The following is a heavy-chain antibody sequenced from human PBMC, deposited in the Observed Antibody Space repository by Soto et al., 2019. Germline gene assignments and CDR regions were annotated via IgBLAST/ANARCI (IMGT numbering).Heavy chain of an antibody. CDR3: ARSGPGGYIDY. V-gene: IGHV1-69*06. CDR1: GGTFSSYA. Sequence: SVKVSCKASGGTFSSYAISWVRQAPGQGLEWMGGIIPIFGTANYAQKFQGRVTITADTSKNQFSLQLNSVTPEDTAVYYCARSGPGGYIDYWGQGTLVTVSS. D-gene: IGHD3-22*01. J-gene: IGHJ4*02. CDR2: IIPIFGTA.